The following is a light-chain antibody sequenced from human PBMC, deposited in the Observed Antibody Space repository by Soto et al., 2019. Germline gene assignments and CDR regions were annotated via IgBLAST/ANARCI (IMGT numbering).Light chain of an antibody. CDR1: QFVSTN. CDR3: QQRSHGLT. Sequence: EIVMTQSPATLSVSPGERATLSCRASQFVSTNLAWYQQKPGQPPRLLIYGASTRATGIPARFSGSGSGTEFTLTISSLQSEDFAVYYCQQRSHGLTFGGGTKVEIK. V-gene: IGKV3D-15*01. J-gene: IGKJ4*01. CDR2: GAS.